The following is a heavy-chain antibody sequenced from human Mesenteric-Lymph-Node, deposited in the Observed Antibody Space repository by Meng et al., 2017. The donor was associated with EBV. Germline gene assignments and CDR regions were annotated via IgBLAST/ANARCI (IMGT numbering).Heavy chain of an antibody. CDR1: GGSISNDHW. V-gene: IGHV4-4*02. CDR3: ARGREYSWGY. J-gene: IGHJ4*02. D-gene: IGHD4-11*01. CDR2: MYHSGST. Sequence: QVQVQEPGPGLVKPSGTLSLTFGVSGGSISNDHWWSWVRQPPGKGLEWIGEMYHSGSTNYNPSLKSRVTISVDKSKNQFFLNLNSVTAADTAVYYCARGREYSWGYWGQGTLVTVSS.